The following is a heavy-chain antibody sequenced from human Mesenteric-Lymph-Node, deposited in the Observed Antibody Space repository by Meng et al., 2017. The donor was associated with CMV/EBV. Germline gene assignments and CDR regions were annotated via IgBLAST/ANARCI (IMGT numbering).Heavy chain of an antibody. CDR1: GYTFTDYY. CDR2: INPNSGGT. V-gene: IGHV1-2*02. CDR3: ARGEGEEGSYSPYWYFDL. D-gene: IGHD1-26*01. Sequence: ASVKVSCKASGYTFTDYYKHWLRQAPGQGLEWMGWINPNSGGTNYAQKFQGRVTMTRDTSISTAYMELSRLRSDDTAVYYCARGEGEEGSYSPYWYFDLWGRGTLVTVSS. J-gene: IGHJ2*01.